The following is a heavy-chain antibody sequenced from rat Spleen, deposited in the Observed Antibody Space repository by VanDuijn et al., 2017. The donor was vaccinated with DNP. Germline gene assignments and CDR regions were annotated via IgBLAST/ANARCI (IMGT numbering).Heavy chain of an antibody. Sequence: EVQLVDSGGGLVQPGRSLKLSCAASGFSFSDYNMAWVRQAPKKGLEWVATISYDGSSTYYRDSVKGRFTISRDNAKSTLYLQMDSLRSEDTATYYCTTDFERGYWGQGVMVTVSS. CDR1: GFSFSDYN. V-gene: IGHV5-7*01. D-gene: IGHD1-11*01. CDR2: ISYDGSST. CDR3: TTDFERGY. J-gene: IGHJ2*01.